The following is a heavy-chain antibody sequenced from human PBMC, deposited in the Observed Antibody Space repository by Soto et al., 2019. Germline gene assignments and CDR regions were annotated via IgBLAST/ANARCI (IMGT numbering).Heavy chain of an antibody. CDR2: IYYSGST. CDR3: ASARSGYYYYYGMDV. CDR1: GGTISSYY. Sequence: SETLSLTCTVSGGTISSYYWSWIRQPPGKGLEWIGYIYYSGSTNYNPSLKSRVTISVDTSKNQFSLKLSSVTAADTAVYYCASARSGYYYYYGMDVWGQGTTVTVSS. J-gene: IGHJ6*02. D-gene: IGHD3-3*01. V-gene: IGHV4-59*01.